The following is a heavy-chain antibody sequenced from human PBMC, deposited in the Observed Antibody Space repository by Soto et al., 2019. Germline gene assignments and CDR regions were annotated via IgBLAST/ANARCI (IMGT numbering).Heavy chain of an antibody. CDR2: IKEDGSEK. CDR3: ARPRVGPTWSFYFDS. V-gene: IGHV3-7*03. CDR1: GFTFNAHW. D-gene: IGHD1-26*01. J-gene: IGHJ4*02. Sequence: GGSLRLSCAASGFTFNAHWMGWVRQAPGEGLKWVATIKEDGSEKYYMDSVKDRFIISRDNARKSLYLQMNSLRDEDTAVYYCARPRVGPTWSFYFDSWGLGTLVTVSS.